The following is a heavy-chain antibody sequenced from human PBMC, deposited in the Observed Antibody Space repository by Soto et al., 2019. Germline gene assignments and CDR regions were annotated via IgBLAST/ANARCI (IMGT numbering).Heavy chain of an antibody. J-gene: IGHJ6*02. Sequence: PGGSLRLSCAASGFTFDDYAMHWVRQAPGKGLEWVSGISWNSGSIDYADSVKGRFTISRDNAKNSLYLQMNSLRAEDTALYYCAKDQLPGIAAAGTLWDVWGQGTTVTVSS. CDR3: AKDQLPGIAAAGTLWDV. CDR1: GFTFDDYA. CDR2: ISWNSGSI. D-gene: IGHD6-13*01. V-gene: IGHV3-9*01.